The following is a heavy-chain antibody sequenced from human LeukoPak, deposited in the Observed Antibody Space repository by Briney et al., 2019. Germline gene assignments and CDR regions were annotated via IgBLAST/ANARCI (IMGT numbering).Heavy chain of an antibody. J-gene: IGHJ3*02. CDR1: GYTFTGYY. Sequence: ASVKVSCKASGYTFTGYYMHWVRQAPGQGLEWMGWITPNSGGTNYAQKFQGRVTMTRDTSISTAYMELRRLRSDDTAVYYCARGDYYDSSGYYHGEDAFDIWGQGTMVTVSS. CDR2: ITPNSGGT. CDR3: ARGDYYDSSGYYHGEDAFDI. D-gene: IGHD3-22*01. V-gene: IGHV1-2*02.